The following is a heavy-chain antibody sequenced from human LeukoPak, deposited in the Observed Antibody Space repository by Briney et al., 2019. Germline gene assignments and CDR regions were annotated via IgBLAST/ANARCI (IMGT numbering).Heavy chain of an antibody. Sequence: TSVKVSCKASGFIFTSSAMQWVRQARGQRLEWIGWIVVGSGNTNYAQKFQERVTITRDMSTSTAYMELSSLISEDTAVYYCASGDRVIWSGYNPLSYYMDVWGKRTTVTVSS. CDR3: ASGDRVIWSGYNPLSYYMDV. CDR1: GFIFTSSA. V-gene: IGHV1-58*02. CDR2: IVVGSGNT. J-gene: IGHJ6*03. D-gene: IGHD3-3*01.